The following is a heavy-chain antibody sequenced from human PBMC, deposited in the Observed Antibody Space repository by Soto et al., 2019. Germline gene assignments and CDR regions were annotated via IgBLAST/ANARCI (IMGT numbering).Heavy chain of an antibody. J-gene: IGHJ6*02. CDR2: ISDSGRT. CDR1: GGSIDYYY. V-gene: IGHV4-59*01. D-gene: IGHD2-2*01. Sequence: SETLSLTCTVSGGSIDYYYWSWIRQPPGKGLEWIGDISDSGRTNYHPSLRSRVTISVDTSKNQFSLKLNSVTAADTAVYYCARDSTTWFPYYGIDVWGQGTTVTVSS. CDR3: ARDSTTWFPYYGIDV.